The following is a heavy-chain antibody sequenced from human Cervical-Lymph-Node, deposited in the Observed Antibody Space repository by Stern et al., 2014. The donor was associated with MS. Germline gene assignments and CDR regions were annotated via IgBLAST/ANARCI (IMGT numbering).Heavy chain of an antibody. V-gene: IGHV4-39*01. CDR3: AKYVGGSMVDN. CDR1: GDSISSRSYY. J-gene: IGHJ4*02. CDR2: ISYSGST. Sequence: QLQLQESGPGLVKPSETLSLTCTVSGDSISSRSYYWGWIRQPPGKGLEWIGSISYSGSTYCNPSLKSRVTIFIYTSKIQFSLTLSSVTAADTAVYYCAKYVGGSMVDNWGQGTLVTVSS. D-gene: IGHD3-10*01.